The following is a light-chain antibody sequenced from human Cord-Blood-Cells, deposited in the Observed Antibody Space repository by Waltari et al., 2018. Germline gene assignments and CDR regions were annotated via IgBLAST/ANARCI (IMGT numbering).Light chain of an antibody. CDR1: SSDDGGQHY. J-gene: IGLJ2*01. CDR2: EVS. Sequence: QSALTQPSSAAGFPGQTVTIPCTGPSSDDGGQHYVSRYQQHPGKAPKHMFHEVSNRPSGVPIRGSCGKAGNTASLSGCRLQAEDEADYYCSSDADSNDVLFGGGSNLTV. V-gene: IGLV2-8*01. CDR3: SSDADSNDVL.